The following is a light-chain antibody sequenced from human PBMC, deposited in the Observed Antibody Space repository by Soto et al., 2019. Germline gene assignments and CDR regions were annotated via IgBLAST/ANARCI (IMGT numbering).Light chain of an antibody. V-gene: IGKV3-20*01. J-gene: IGKJ2*01. CDR3: QQYVTSTYI. CDR2: GVS. Sequence: DIVLTQSPGTLSLSPGERATLSCRASQSISSSYLAWYQQKPGQAPRLLIHGVSTRATGIPDRFSGSGSGTDFTLTISSLDPEDFAVYYCQQYVTSTYIFGQGTKLEIK. CDR1: QSISSSY.